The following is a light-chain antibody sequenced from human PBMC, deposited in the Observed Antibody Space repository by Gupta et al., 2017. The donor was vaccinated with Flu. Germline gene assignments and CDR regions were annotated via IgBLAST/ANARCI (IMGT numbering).Light chain of an antibody. J-gene: IGLJ3*02. V-gene: IGLV3-21*02. CDR2: DDS. CDR3: EVWEGSRDDHCV. CDR1: NIGRNS. Sequence: SSVLTQPPSASVAPGQTARSTCGGDNIGRNSVHWYQRKAGQAPILVVYDDSERPSGIPERFSGSNSGKTATLTISGVEAGDEADYYCEVWEGSRDDHCVFGGGTKLTVL.